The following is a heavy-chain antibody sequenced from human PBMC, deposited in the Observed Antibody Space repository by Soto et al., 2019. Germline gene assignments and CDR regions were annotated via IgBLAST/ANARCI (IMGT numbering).Heavy chain of an antibody. D-gene: IGHD2-15*01. Sequence: ASVKVSWKAAGGTFSSYAISWVRQAPGQGLEWMGGIIPIFGTANYAQKFQGRVAITADESTSTAYMELSSLRSEDTAVYYCAREVKVVVAANGAFDIWGQGTMVTV. CDR3: AREVKVVVAANGAFDI. CDR2: IIPIFGTA. J-gene: IGHJ3*02. V-gene: IGHV1-69*13. CDR1: GGTFSSYA.